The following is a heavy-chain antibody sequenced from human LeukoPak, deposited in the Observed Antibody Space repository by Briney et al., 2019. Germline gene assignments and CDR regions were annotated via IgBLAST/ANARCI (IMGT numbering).Heavy chain of an antibody. J-gene: IGHJ4*02. Sequence: PSETLSLTCTVSGGSISSYYWSWIRQPPGKGLEWIGYIYYSGSTNYNPSLKSRVTISVDTSKNHFSLKLSSVTAADTAVYYCARRYCSSNNCYFDYWGQGTLVTVSS. V-gene: IGHV4-59*12. D-gene: IGHD2-2*01. CDR3: ARRYCSSNNCYFDY. CDR1: GGSISSYY. CDR2: IYYSGST.